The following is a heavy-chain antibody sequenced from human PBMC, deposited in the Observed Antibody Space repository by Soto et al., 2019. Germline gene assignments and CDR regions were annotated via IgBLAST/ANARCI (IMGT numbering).Heavy chain of an antibody. CDR3: ARVDYDYYYGTDV. CDR2: IYSGGST. Sequence: EVQLVETGGGLIQPGGSLRLSCAASGFTVSSNYMSWVRQAPGKGLEWVSVIYSGGSTYYADSVKGRFTITSDNSKNTLYLQMNSLRAEDTAVYYCARVDYDYYYGTDVWGQGTTVTVSS. V-gene: IGHV3-53*02. J-gene: IGHJ6*02. CDR1: GFTVSSNY.